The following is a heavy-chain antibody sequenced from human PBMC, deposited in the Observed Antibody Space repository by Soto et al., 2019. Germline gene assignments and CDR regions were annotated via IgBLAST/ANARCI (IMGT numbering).Heavy chain of an antibody. CDR1: GFTFSSYA. J-gene: IGHJ4*02. CDR3: AKVGDKDYDYVWGSHILQYYFDY. V-gene: IGHV3-23*01. Sequence: PGGSLRLSCAASGFTFSSYAMSWVRQAPGKGLEWVSAISGSGGSTYYADSVKGRFTISRDNSKNTLYLQMNSLRAEDTAVYYCAKVGDKDYDYVWGSHILQYYFDYWGQGTLVTVSS. D-gene: IGHD3-16*01. CDR2: ISGSGGST.